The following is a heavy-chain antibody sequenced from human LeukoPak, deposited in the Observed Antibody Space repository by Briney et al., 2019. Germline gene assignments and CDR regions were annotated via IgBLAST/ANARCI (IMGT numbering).Heavy chain of an antibody. J-gene: IGHJ6*02. V-gene: IGHV1-18*01. D-gene: IGHD6-19*01. Sequence: ASVKVSCKASGHTFTSYGISWVRQAPGQGLEWMGWISAYNGNTNYAQKLQGRVTMTTDTSTSTAYMELRSLRSDDTAVYYCAREFIAVAGTVYYYYGMDVWGQGTTVTVSS. CDR2: ISAYNGNT. CDR1: GHTFTSYG. CDR3: AREFIAVAGTVYYYYGMDV.